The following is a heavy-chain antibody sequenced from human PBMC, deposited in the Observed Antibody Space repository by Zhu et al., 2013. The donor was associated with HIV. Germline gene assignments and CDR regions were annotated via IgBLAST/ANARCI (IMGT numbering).Heavy chain of an antibody. CDR1: GGTFSSYA. CDR3: AREYYYGSGSYGGDYYYYGMDV. D-gene: IGHD3-10*01. Sequence: QVQLVQSGAEVKKPGSSVKVSCKASGGTFSSYAISWVRQAPGQGLEWMGGIIPIFGTANYAQKFQGRVTITADESTSTAYMELSSLRSEDTAVYYCAREYYYGSGSYGGDYYYYGMDVWGQGTTVTVSS. V-gene: IGHV1-69*01. J-gene: IGHJ6*02. CDR2: IIPIFGTA.